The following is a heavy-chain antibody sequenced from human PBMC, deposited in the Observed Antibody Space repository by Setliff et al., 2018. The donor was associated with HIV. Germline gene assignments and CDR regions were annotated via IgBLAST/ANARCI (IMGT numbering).Heavy chain of an antibody. V-gene: IGHV4-39*07. CDR3: ARGSKGGFFDI. J-gene: IGHJ3*02. CDR2: FYYSGRT. Sequence: SETLSLTCTVSGGSINSSTYYWGWIRQPPGKGLEWIGSFYYSGRTYYSPSLRSRVTISVDMSKNQFSLKLSSVTAADTAVYYCARGSKGGFFDIWGQGTMVTVSS. CDR1: GGSINSSTYY. D-gene: IGHD3-10*01.